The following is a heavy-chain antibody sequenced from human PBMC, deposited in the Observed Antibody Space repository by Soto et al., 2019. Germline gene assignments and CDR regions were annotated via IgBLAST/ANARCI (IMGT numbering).Heavy chain of an antibody. J-gene: IGHJ3*02. CDR2: IYYSGST. Sequence: PSETLSLTCTVSGGSTSSGGYYWSWIRQHPGKGLEWIGYIYYSGSTYYNPSLKSRVTISVDTSKNQFSLKLSSVTAADTAVYYCARERARITGTSGHAFDIWGQGTVVTVSS. V-gene: IGHV4-31*03. D-gene: IGHD1-20*01. CDR1: GGSTSSGGYY. CDR3: ARERARITGTSGHAFDI.